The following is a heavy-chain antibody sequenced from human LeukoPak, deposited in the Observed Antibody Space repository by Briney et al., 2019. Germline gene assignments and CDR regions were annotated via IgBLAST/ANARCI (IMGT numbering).Heavy chain of an antibody. J-gene: IGHJ4*02. V-gene: IGHV3-23*01. D-gene: IGHD3-10*01. Sequence: GGSLRLSCAASGFTFSSYEMNWVRQAPGKGLEWVSAISGSGVSTYYADSVKGRFTISRDNSKNTLYLQMNSLRAEDTAVYYCAKDGWFGERLGLDYWGQGTLVTVSS. CDR3: AKDGWFGERLGLDY. CDR2: ISGSGVST. CDR1: GFTFSSYE.